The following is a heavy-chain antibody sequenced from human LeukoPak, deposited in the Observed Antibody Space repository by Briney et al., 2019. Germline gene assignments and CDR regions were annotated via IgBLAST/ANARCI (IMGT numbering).Heavy chain of an antibody. CDR1: GGSFSGYY. CDR3: ARDPERGGGYYANYFDP. J-gene: IGHJ5*02. Sequence: SETLSLTCAVYGGSFSGYYWSWIRQPPGKGLEWIGYIYDSGSTNYSPSLKSRVTISVDTSKNQFSLKLSSVTAADTAVYYCARDPERGGGYYANYFDPWGQGTLVTVSS. CDR2: IYDSGST. V-gene: IGHV4-59*01. D-gene: IGHD1-26*01.